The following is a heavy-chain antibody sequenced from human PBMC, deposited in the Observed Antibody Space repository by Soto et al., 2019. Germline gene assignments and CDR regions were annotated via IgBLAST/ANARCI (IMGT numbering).Heavy chain of an antibody. J-gene: IGHJ5*02. V-gene: IGHV4-34*01. Sequence: SETLSLTCAVYGGSFSCYYWSWIRQPPGKGLEWIGEINHSGSTNYNPSLKSRVTISVDTSKNQFSLKLSSVTAADTAVYYCARLDFWSGYRFDPWGQGTLVTVSS. CDR3: ARLDFWSGYRFDP. CDR1: GGSFSCYY. CDR2: INHSGST. D-gene: IGHD3-3*01.